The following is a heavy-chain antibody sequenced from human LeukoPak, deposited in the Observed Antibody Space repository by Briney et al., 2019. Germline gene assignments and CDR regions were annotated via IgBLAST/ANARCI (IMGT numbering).Heavy chain of an antibody. CDR1: GGSVSSGSFY. J-gene: IGHJ5*02. CDR3: AGVRRYYDSSGYHYYWFDP. CDR2: IYYSGST. Sequence: KSSETLSLTCTVSGGSVSSGSFYWSWIRQPPGKGLEWIGYIYYSGSTNYNPSLKSRVTISGDTSKNQFSLKLSSVTAADTAVYYCAGVRRYYDSSGYHYYWFDPWGQGTLVTVSS. D-gene: IGHD3-22*01. V-gene: IGHV4-61*01.